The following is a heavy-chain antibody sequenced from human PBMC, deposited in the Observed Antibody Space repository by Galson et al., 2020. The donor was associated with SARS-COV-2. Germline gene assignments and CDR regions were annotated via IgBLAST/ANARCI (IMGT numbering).Heavy chain of an antibody. Sequence: GGSLRLSCSASGFTFSSYAINWLRQAPGKGLEWVSGIIGSGSATYYAGSVKGRFTISRDNSQNTLYLQMNGLRAEDTAIYYCAKRHRDSSGFDYWGQGARVTISS. CDR1: GFTFSSYA. D-gene: IGHD3-22*01. J-gene: IGHJ4*02. CDR2: IIGSGSAT. CDR3: AKRHRDSSGFDY. V-gene: IGHV3-23*01.